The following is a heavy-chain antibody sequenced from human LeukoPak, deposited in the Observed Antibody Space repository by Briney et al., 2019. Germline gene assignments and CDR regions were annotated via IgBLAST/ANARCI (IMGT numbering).Heavy chain of an antibody. J-gene: IGHJ2*01. V-gene: IGHV3-30*03. CDR2: ISYDGSNK. Sequence: GGSLRLSCAASGFTVSSYGMHWVRQAPGKGLEWVAVISYDGSNKYYADSVKGRFTISRDNSKNTLYLQMNSLKPEDTAVYYCTTANDGLWGRGTVVTVSS. D-gene: IGHD1-1*01. CDR1: GFTVSSYG. CDR3: TTANDGL.